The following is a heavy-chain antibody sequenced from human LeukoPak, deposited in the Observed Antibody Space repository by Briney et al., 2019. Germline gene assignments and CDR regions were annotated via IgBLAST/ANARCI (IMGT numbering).Heavy chain of an antibody. D-gene: IGHD1-26*01. CDR3: AKDSWEVGATSEIDY. V-gene: IGHV3-66*02. CDR2: IYSVGST. CDR1: GFTVSSNY. J-gene: IGHJ4*02. Sequence: PGGSLRLSCAASGFTVSSNYMTWVRQAPRKGLEWVSAIYSVGSTYYADSVKGRFTISRDNSKNTLYLQMNSLRAEDTAVYYCAKDSWEVGATSEIDYWGQGTLVTVSS.